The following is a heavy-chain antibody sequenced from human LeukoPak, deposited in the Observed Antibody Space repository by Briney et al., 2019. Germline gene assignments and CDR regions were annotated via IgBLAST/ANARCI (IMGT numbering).Heavy chain of an antibody. D-gene: IGHD1-26*01. J-gene: IGHJ4*02. CDR3: ARQHAREVGPTTTLDH. CDR2: IHYRGST. CDR1: GGSISSGSYY. Sequence: PSETLPLTCTVSGGSISSGSYYWGWIRQPPGKGLEWIGSIHYRGSTSYNPSLKSRVTISVDTSKNQFSLNLSSVTAADTAVYFCARQHAREVGPTTTLDHWGQGTLVTVSS. V-gene: IGHV4-39*01.